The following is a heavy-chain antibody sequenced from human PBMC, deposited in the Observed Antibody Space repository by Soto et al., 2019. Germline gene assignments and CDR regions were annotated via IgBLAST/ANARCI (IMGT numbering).Heavy chain of an antibody. D-gene: IGHD3-22*01. CDR1: GFTFSSYD. Sequence: GGSLRLSCSASGFTFSSYDMHWVRQGPGKGLEWVSAIGTAGDTNYAGSVKGRFTISRENAKNSLYLQMNSLRAGDTAIYFCARAIGPTLFDYWGQGTPVTVSS. J-gene: IGHJ4*02. CDR2: IGTAGDT. V-gene: IGHV3-13*04. CDR3: ARAIGPTLFDY.